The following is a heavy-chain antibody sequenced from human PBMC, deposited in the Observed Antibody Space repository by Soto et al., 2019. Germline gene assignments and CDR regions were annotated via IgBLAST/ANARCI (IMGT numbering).Heavy chain of an antibody. Sequence: SETLSLTCTVSGGSISSYYWSWVRQPPGKGLEWIGYIYYSGSTNYNPSLKSRVTISVDTPKNQFSLKLSSVTAADTAVYYCARFVVVPAAIAHYYYYMDVWGKGTTVTVSS. CDR1: GGSISSYY. CDR3: ARFVVVPAAIAHYYYYMDV. D-gene: IGHD2-2*02. CDR2: IYYSGST. V-gene: IGHV4-59*01. J-gene: IGHJ6*03.